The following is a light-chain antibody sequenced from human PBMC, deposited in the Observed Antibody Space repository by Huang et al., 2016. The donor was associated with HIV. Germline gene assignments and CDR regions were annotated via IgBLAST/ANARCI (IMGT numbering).Light chain of an antibody. CDR1: IRISSW. CDR3: QQQWT. CDR2: KAS. Sequence: DIQMTQSPSTLSAFVGDRVTITCRTSIRISSWLAWYQQKPGKAPNLLISKASNLESGVPSRFSGNGSGREFTLTISGLQPDDLATYYCQQQWTFGQGTKVEI. V-gene: IGKV1-5*03. J-gene: IGKJ1*01.